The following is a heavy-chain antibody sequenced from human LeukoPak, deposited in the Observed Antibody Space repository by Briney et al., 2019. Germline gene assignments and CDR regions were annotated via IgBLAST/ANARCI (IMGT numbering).Heavy chain of an antibody. Sequence: GGSLRLSCAASGLTFSRYTLNWVRQAPGKGLEWVSYISTSSTIYYADSVKGRFTISRDNAKNSLYLQMNSLRAEDTAVYYCARGRYVDPPMDVWGKGTTVTVSS. CDR2: ISTSSTI. V-gene: IGHV3-48*01. CDR3: ARGRYVDPPMDV. J-gene: IGHJ6*04. CDR1: GLTFSRYT. D-gene: IGHD5-12*01.